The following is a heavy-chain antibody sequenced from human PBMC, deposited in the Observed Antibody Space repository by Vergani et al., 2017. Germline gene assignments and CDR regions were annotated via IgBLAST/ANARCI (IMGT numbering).Heavy chain of an antibody. D-gene: IGHD4-23*01. CDR1: GGSISSYY. CDR2: IYYSGST. CDR3: ARGNGHNSEQDFDY. Sequence: QVQLQESGPGLVKPSETLSLTCTVSGGSISSYYWSWIRQPPGKGLEWIGYIYYSGSTNYNPSLKSRVTISVDTSKNQFSLKLSSVTAADTAEYYCARGNGHNSEQDFDYWGQGTLVTVSS. J-gene: IGHJ4*02. V-gene: IGHV4-59*08.